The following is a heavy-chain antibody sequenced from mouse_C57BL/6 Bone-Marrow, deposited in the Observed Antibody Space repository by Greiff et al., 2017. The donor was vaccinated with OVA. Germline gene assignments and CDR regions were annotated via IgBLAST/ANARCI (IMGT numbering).Heavy chain of an antibody. CDR3: ARRDWAWFAY. V-gene: IGHV1-81*01. CDR1: GYTFTSYG. J-gene: IGHJ3*01. Sequence: QVQLKESGAELARPGASVKLSCKASGYTFTSYGISWVKQRTGQGLEWIGEIYPRSGNTYYNEKFKGKATLTADKSSRTAYMELRSLTSEDSAVYFCARRDWAWFAYWGQGTLVTVSA. CDR2: IYPRSGNT.